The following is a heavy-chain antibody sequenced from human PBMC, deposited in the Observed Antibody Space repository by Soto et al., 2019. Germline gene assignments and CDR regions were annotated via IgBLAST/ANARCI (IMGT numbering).Heavy chain of an antibody. J-gene: IGHJ3*02. CDR1: GYTFTSYG. Sequence: GASVKVSCKASGYTFTSYGISWVRQAPGQGLEWMGWISAYNGNTNYAQKFQGWVTMTRDTSISTAYMELSRLRSDDTAVYYCARAGITIFGVVIRSAFDIWGQGTMVTVS. V-gene: IGHV1-18*01. CDR2: ISAYNGNT. CDR3: ARAGITIFGVVIRSAFDI. D-gene: IGHD3-3*01.